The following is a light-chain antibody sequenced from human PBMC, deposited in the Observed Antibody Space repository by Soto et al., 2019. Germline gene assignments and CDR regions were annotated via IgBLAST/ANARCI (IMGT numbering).Light chain of an antibody. V-gene: IGLV2-14*01. J-gene: IGLJ2*01. CDR1: SSDVGGYNY. CDR3: SSSTSSSTHVV. CDR2: DVS. Sequence: QSVLTQPASVSGSPGQSITISCTGTSSDVGGYNYVSWYQQHTGKAPQLMIYDVSNRPSGVSDRFSGSKSGNTASLTISGLQAEDPADYLCSSSTSSSTHVVFGGGTKLTVL.